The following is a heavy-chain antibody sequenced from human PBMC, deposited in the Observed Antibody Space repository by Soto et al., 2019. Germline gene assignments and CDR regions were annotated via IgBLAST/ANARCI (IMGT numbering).Heavy chain of an antibody. V-gene: IGHV1-8*01. J-gene: IGHJ6*03. Sequence: ASVKVSCKASGYTFTSYDINWVRQATGQGLEWMGWMNPNSGNTGYAQKFQGRVTMTRNTSISTAYMELSSLRSEDTAVYYCARGLHCTKGVGGRGYYYYYRDVWGKGTTVTVPS. CDR1: GYTFTSYD. D-gene: IGHD2-8*01. CDR2: MNPNSGNT. CDR3: ARGLHCTKGVGGRGYYYYYRDV.